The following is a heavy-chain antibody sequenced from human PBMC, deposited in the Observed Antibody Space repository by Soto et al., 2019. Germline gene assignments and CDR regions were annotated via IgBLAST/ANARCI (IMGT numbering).Heavy chain of an antibody. CDR3: ARDKITGLFDY. J-gene: IGHJ4*02. CDR1: GDSINSTSHY. D-gene: IGHD2-8*02. CDR2: IYYDGNT. Sequence: SQPMPLPCTVFGDSINSTSHYWGWIRKPPGKGLESIANIYYDGNTYYNPSLKSRVTISVDTSKNQFSLKLTSVTAADTAVYYCARDKITGLFDYWGQGTLVTVSS. V-gene: IGHV4-39*07.